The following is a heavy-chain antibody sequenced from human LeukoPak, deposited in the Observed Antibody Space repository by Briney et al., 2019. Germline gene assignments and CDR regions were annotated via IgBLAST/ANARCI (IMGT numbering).Heavy chain of an antibody. J-gene: IGHJ5*02. Sequence: GGSLRLSCAASGFTFSSYAMSWVRQAPGKGLEWVAAITGSGTNTYYSDSVKGRFVISRDNSKNTLFLYVNNLRAEDTAVYYCVKDPSGVDPWGQGTLVTVSS. V-gene: IGHV3-23*01. CDR2: ITGSGTNT. CDR1: GFTFSSYA. CDR3: VKDPSGVDP.